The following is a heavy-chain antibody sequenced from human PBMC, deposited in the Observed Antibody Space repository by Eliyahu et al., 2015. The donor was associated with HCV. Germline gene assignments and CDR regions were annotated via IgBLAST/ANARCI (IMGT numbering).Heavy chain of an antibody. CDR2: IYYSGST. CDR1: GGSISSSSYY. D-gene: IGHD6-6*01. V-gene: IGHV4-39*01. J-gene: IGHJ3*02. CDR3: ARHLSPSSIAARDDAFDI. Sequence: QLQLQESGPGLVKPSETLSLTCTVSGGSISSSSYYWGWIRRPPGKGLEWIGSIYYSGSTYYNPSLKSRVTISVDTSKNQFSLKLSSVTAADTAVYYCARHLSPSSIAARDDAFDIWGQGTMVTVSS.